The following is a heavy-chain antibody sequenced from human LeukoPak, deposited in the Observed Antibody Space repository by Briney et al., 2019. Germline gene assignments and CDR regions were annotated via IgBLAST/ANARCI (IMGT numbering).Heavy chain of an antibody. CDR1: GFTFCSYP. D-gene: IGHD5-18*01. Sequence: GGSLRLSCAASGFTFCSYPMHWVRQAPGKGLEWVSFISYDGSDKYYADSVKGRFTISRVNSKNTLYLQMNSLTAGDTAVYYCARDRDSYTYLDYWGQGTLVTVSS. CDR3: ARDRDSYTYLDY. CDR2: ISYDGSDK. V-gene: IGHV3-30*04. J-gene: IGHJ4*02.